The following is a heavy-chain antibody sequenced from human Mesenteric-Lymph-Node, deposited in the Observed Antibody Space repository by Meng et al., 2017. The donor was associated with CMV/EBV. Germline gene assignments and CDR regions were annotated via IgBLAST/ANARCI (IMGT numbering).Heavy chain of an antibody. D-gene: IGHD6-19*01. Sequence: SETLSLTCTVSGGSISSGGYYWSWIRQSSGRGLEWIGYISHRGNTYYHPSLESRVTISVDTSKNHFSLELTSMTAADTAVYYCARVPEPWQENYFDLWGQGTLVTVSS. CDR2: ISHRGNT. CDR1: GGSISSGGYY. V-gene: IGHV4-31*03. J-gene: IGHJ4*02. CDR3: ARVPEPWQENYFDL.